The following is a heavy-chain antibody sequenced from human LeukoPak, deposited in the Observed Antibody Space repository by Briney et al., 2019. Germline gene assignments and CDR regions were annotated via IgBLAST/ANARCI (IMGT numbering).Heavy chain of an antibody. CDR1: GFAFSSYS. V-gene: IGHV3-48*04. CDR2: ISSGSRTI. CDR3: ARESITGHRDFDY. J-gene: IGHJ4*02. D-gene: IGHD1-20*01. Sequence: GGSLRLSCAASGFAFSSYSMNWVRQAPGRGLEWISYISSGSRTIYYADSVKGRFTISRDNGDNSLYLLLNSLRADDTAVYFCARESITGHRDFDYWGQGTLLTVSS.